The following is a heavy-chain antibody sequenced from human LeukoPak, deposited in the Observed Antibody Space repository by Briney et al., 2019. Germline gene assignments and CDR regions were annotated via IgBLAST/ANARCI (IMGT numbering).Heavy chain of an antibody. J-gene: IGHJ6*03. Sequence: GGSLRLSCAASGFTFSSYAMSWVRRAPGKGLEWVSAISGSGGSTYYADSVKGRFTISRDNSKNTLYLQMNSLRAEDTAVYYCAKAIRSGYYGYYYYYMDVWGKGTTVTVSS. V-gene: IGHV3-23*01. CDR3: AKAIRSGYYGYYYYYMDV. CDR2: ISGSGGST. CDR1: GFTFSSYA. D-gene: IGHD3-3*01.